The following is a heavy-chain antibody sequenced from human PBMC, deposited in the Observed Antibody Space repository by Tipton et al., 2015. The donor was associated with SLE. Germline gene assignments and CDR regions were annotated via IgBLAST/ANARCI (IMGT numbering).Heavy chain of an antibody. D-gene: IGHD1-7*01. Sequence: SLRLSCATSGFTFSSYEMIWVRQAPGKGLEWVSSITSGSAIYYADSVKDRFTISRDNAKNSLYLQMNSLRAEDTAVYYCARDPYNWNLYYFDYWGQGTLVTVSS. CDR3: ARDPYNWNLYYFDY. J-gene: IGHJ4*02. CDR2: ITSGSAI. CDR1: GFTFSSYE. V-gene: IGHV3-48*03.